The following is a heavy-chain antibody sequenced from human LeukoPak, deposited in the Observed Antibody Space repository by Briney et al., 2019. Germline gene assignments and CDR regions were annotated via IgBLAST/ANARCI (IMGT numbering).Heavy chain of an antibody. V-gene: IGHV4-39*07. J-gene: IGHJ4*02. D-gene: IGHD7-27*01. CDR2: IYYSGST. CDR1: GGSISSSSYY. CDR3: ARGGDVFDY. Sequence: SETLSLTCTVSGGSISSSSYYWGWIRQPPGKGLEWIGSIYYSGSTYYNPSLKSRVTISVDTSKNQFSLKLSPVTAADTAVYYCARGGDVFDYWGQGTLVTVSS.